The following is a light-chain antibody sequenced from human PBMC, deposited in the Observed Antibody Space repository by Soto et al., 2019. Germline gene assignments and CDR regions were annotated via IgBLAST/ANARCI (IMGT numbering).Light chain of an antibody. CDR1: QSVSSN. CDR3: QQYNNWPLT. V-gene: IGKV3-15*01. CDR2: GVS. J-gene: IGKJ4*01. Sequence: EIVMRQSPATLSVSPGERATLSCRASQSVSSNLAWYQQKPGQAPRLLIYGVSTRATGIPARFSGSGSGSEFTLTISSLQSEDFAVYYCQQYNNWPLTFGGGTKVDIK.